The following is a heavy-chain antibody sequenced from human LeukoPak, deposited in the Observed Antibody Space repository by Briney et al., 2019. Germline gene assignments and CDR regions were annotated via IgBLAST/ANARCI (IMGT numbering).Heavy chain of an antibody. CDR3: ARDRPQVQDAFDI. CDR1: GGSISTSNYY. J-gene: IGHJ3*02. Sequence: SETLSLTCTVSGGSISTSNYYWSWIRQPAGKGLEWIGRIYISGSTNYNPSLKSRVTMSVDTSKNQFSLKLSSVTAADTAVYYCARDRPQVQDAFDIWGQGTMVTVSS. D-gene: IGHD3-10*01. V-gene: IGHV4-61*02. CDR2: IYISGST.